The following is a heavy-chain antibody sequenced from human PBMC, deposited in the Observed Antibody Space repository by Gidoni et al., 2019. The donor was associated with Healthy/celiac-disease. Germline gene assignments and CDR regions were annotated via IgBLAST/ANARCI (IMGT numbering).Heavy chain of an antibody. CDR2: INHSGST. J-gene: IGHJ4*02. Sequence: QVQLQQWGAGLLKPSETLSLTCAVYGGSFSGYYWSWIRQPPGKGLEWIGEINHSGSTNYNPSLKSRVTISVDTSKNQFSLKLSSVTAADTAVYYCARAGSGYSNYARGKIDYWGQGTLVTVSS. V-gene: IGHV4-34*01. CDR1: GGSFSGYY. CDR3: ARAGSGYSNYARGKIDY. D-gene: IGHD4-4*01.